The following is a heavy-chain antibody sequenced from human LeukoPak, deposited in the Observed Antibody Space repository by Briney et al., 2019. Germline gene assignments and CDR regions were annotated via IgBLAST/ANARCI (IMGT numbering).Heavy chain of an antibody. V-gene: IGHV1-69*13. D-gene: IGHD6-19*01. CDR2: IIPIFGTA. CDR3: ARDPSLEGSGWYDY. Sequence: GASVKVSCKASGGTFSSYAISWVRQAPGQGLEWMGGIIPIFGTANYAQKFQGRVTITADESTSTAYMELSSLRSEDTAVYYCARDPSLEGSGWYDYWGQGALVTVSS. J-gene: IGHJ4*02. CDR1: GGTFSSYA.